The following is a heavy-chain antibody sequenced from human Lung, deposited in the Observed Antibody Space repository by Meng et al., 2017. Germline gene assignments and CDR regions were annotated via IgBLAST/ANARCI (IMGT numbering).Heavy chain of an antibody. CDR3: SGHIDY. Sequence: EVRLVESGGDLVKPRGSLWRSWKSAGFTCRNSDMTSVRQVPGNRLYWVDRIKSKPDGETKDYAAPVEDRFTISRDDSKTTVYLQMNSLKTEDTAVYYCSGHIDYWGQGTLVTVSS. CDR1: GFTCRNSD. J-gene: IGHJ4*02. V-gene: IGHV3-15*01. D-gene: IGHD5-12*01. CDR2: IKSKPDGETK.